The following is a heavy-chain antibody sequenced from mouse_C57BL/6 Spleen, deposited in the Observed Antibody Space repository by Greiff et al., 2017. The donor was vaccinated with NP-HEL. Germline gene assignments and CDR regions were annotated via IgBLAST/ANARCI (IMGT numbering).Heavy chain of an antibody. CDR1: GYTFTSYW. V-gene: IGHV1-55*01. CDR2: IYPGSGST. D-gene: IGHD2-4*01. J-gene: IGHJ4*01. Sequence: QVQLQQPGAELVKPGASVKMSCKASGYTFTSYWITWVKQRPGQGLEWIGDIYPGSGSTNYNEKFKSKATLTVDTSSSTAYMQLSSLTSEDSAVYYCARSMITTSYYYAMDYWGQGTSVTVSS. CDR3: ARSMITTSYYYAMDY.